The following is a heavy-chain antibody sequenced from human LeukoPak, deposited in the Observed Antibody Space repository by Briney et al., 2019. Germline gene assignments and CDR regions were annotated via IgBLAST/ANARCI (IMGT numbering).Heavy chain of an antibody. CDR3: AKFYDILTGYIDY. J-gene: IGHJ4*02. D-gene: IGHD3-9*01. CDR2: KSGGGGTTYYA. Sequence: GGSLRLSCAASGFTFSGYAMSWVRKSPGKGLEWVSAKSGGGGTTYYAYYADSVKGRLTISRDNSKNTLYLLMNSLRAEDTAVYYCAKFYDILTGYIDYWGQGTLVTVSS. V-gene: IGHV3-23*01. CDR1: GFTFSGYA.